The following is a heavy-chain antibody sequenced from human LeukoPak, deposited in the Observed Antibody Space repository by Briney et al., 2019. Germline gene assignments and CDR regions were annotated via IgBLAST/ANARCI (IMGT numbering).Heavy chain of an antibody. CDR2: IYGDDDK. CDR3: ARMEEKWSRRSYHWFDP. J-gene: IGHJ5*02. CDR1: GFSTSTCAGG. D-gene: IGHD2-15*01. V-gene: IGHV2-5*02. Sequence: SGPTLVHPTWTPTLTCTFAGFSTSTCAGGVGWIRQPPGKALEWLSLIYGDDDKPYSPSLRCRLTITNDASKNQVVLTMTNMDPVDTATYFCARMEEKWSRRSYHWFDPWGQGTLVTVSS.